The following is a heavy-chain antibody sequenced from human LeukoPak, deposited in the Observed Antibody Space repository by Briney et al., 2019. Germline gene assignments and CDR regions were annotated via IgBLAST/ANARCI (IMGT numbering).Heavy chain of an antibody. V-gene: IGHV4-34*01. J-gene: IGHJ4*02. CDR1: GGSFSDYS. Sequence: KTSETLSLTCAVHGGSFSDYSWSWIRQPPGKGLEWIGEIDHSGSTTYNPSLKSRVTILVDTSNYQFSLKLTSVTAADTAVYYCARGEAEIDYWGQGTLVTVSS. CDR2: IDHSGST. CDR3: ARGEAEIDY.